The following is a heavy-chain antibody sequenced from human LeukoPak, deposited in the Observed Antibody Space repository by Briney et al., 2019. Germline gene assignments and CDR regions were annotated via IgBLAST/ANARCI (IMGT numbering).Heavy chain of an antibody. Sequence: GGSLRLSCAASGFTFSSYAMTWVRQAPGKGLEWVSAISGSGGDTYYADSVKGRFTISRDNSKNTLYLQMNSLRAEDTAVYYCARGYGSGSYFHYYYYGMDVWGQGTTVTVSS. CDR1: GFTFSSYA. CDR2: ISGSGGDT. J-gene: IGHJ6*02. CDR3: ARGYGSGSYFHYYYYGMDV. V-gene: IGHV3-23*01. D-gene: IGHD3-10*01.